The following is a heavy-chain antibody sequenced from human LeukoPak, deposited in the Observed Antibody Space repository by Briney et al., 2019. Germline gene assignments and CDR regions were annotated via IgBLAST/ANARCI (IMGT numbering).Heavy chain of an antibody. CDR2: ISSSSSYI. V-gene: IGHV3-21*01. J-gene: IGHJ6*03. CDR1: GFTFSSYS. D-gene: IGHD3-16*01. Sequence: GGSLRLSCAASGFTFSSYSMNWVRQAPGKGLEWVSFISSSSSYIYYADSVKGRFTISRDNAKKSLYLQMNSLRAEDTAVYYCARGIMTPYYMDVWGGGTTVTVSS. CDR3: ARGIMTPYYMDV.